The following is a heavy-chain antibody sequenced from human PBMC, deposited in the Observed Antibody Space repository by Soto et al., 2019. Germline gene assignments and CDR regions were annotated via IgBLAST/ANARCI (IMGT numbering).Heavy chain of an antibody. CDR2: INPSGGST. Sequence: QVQLVQSGAEVKKPGASVKVSCKASGYIFTTYYMHWVRQAPGQGLEWMGIINPSGGSTRYAQKFQGRVTMTRDTSTSTVYMELSSLKSEDTAVYYCARGLIYDSSGYYFDYWGQGTLVTVSS. D-gene: IGHD3-22*01. CDR1: GYIFTTYY. CDR3: ARGLIYDSSGYYFDY. J-gene: IGHJ4*02. V-gene: IGHV1-46*01.